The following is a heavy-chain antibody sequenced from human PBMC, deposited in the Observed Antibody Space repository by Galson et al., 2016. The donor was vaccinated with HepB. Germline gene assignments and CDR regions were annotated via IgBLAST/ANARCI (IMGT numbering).Heavy chain of an antibody. V-gene: IGHV4-59*01. Sequence: SETLSLTCNISDGSMSGYYWSWIRQPPGKGPEWIAYIFYSGTTKYNPSLRSRVIISIDTSENQFSLKLTSVTAADTAVYYFARGAYCTKGVCRWFDPWGQGTLVTVSS. CDR2: IFYSGTT. J-gene: IGHJ5*02. CDR3: ARGAYCTKGVCRWFDP. D-gene: IGHD2-8*01. CDR1: DGSMSGYY.